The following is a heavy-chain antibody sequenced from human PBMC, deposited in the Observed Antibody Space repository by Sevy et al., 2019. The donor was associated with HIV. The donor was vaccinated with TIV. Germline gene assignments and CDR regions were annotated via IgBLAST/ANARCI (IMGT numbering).Heavy chain of an antibody. CDR1: GYTLTELS. Sequence: ASVKVSCKVSGYTLTELSMRWVRQAPGKGLEWMGSFDPEDGETIYQQKFQGRVTLTEDTSTDTAYMELSSLRSEDTAVYYCATTKDYYDSSRYPFDYWGQGTLVTVSS. CDR3: ATTKDYYDSSRYPFDY. V-gene: IGHV1-24*01. J-gene: IGHJ4*02. D-gene: IGHD3-22*01. CDR2: FDPEDGET.